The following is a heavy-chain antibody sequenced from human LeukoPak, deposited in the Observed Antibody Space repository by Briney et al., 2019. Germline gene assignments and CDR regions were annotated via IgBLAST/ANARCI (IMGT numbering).Heavy chain of an antibody. CDR3: ARGLTAIRGIEYSYYGMDV. V-gene: IGHV3-30-3*01. CDR2: ISFDGGTK. D-gene: IGHD3-10*01. CDR1: GFTFSRTS. J-gene: IGHJ6*02. Sequence: PGGSLRLSCAASGFTFSRTSMHWVRQSPGKGLEWVAVISFDGGTKYYADSVKGRLTVPRDNSKKALYLQMNSLRTEDTAVYFCARGLTAIRGIEYSYYGMDVWGQGTTVTVSS.